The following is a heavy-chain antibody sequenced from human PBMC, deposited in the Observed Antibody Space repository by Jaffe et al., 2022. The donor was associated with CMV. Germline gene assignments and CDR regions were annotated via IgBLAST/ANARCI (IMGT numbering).Heavy chain of an antibody. Sequence: QVQLVESGGGLVKPGGSLRLSCAASGFTFRDYYMYWIRQAPGKGLEWVSFISNSNIYTNFADSVKGRFTISRDNAKNSLYLQMDSLRAEDTAVYYCARPRTAGGYSSGVDVWGKGTTVTVSS. CDR2: ISNSNIYT. V-gene: IGHV3-11*05. J-gene: IGHJ6*04. CDR1: GFTFRDYY. CDR3: ARPRTAGGYSSGVDV. D-gene: IGHD5-12*01.